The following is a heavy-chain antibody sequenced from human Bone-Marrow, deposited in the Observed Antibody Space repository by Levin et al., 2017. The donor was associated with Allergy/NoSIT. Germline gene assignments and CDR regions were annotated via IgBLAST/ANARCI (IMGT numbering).Heavy chain of an antibody. CDR3: GRRAALHDYSREKYRADMDV. J-gene: IGHJ6*02. Sequence: GSLRLSCTVSGASISTNNYYWGRFRQPPGKGLEWIGSIYYSESTYYTPSLKSRVTISVDTSKNQFSLKVRSVTAADTAVYYSGRRAALHDYSREKYRADMDVWGQGTTVTVSS. V-gene: IGHV4-39*01. CDR2: IYYSEST. CDR1: GASISTNNYY. D-gene: IGHD4-11*01.